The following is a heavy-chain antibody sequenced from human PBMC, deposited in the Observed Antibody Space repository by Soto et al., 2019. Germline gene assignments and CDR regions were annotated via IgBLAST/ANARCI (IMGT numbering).Heavy chain of an antibody. D-gene: IGHD3-9*01. V-gene: IGHV1-3*01. CDR2: INAGNGNT. CDR3: ARDLRYFDWAQQDYGMDV. Sequence: ASVKVSCTASGYTFTSYAMHWVRQAPGQRLEWMGWINAGNGNTKYSQKFQGRVTITRDTSASTAYMELTSLRSEDTAVYYCARDLRYFDWAQQDYGMDVWGQGTTVTVSS. J-gene: IGHJ6*02. CDR1: GYTFTSYA.